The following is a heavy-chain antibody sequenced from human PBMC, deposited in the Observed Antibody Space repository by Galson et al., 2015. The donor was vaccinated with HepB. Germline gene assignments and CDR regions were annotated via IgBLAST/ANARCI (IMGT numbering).Heavy chain of an antibody. Sequence: SLRLSCAASGFTFSDYYMSWIRQAPGKGLEWVSYISGSGGTTWYADSVKGRFTISRDNSKNTLSLQMNSLRVEDTAVYYCAKEETKVGTPGVDHWGQGILVTVSS. D-gene: IGHD4-23*01. CDR3: AKEETKVGTPGVDH. J-gene: IGHJ4*02. V-gene: IGHV3-11*01. CDR1: GFTFSDYY. CDR2: ISGSGGTT.